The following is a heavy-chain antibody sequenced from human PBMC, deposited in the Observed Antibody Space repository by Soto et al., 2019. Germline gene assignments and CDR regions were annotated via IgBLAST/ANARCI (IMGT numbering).Heavy chain of an antibody. Sequence: EVQLVESGGGLVQPGGSLRLSCAASGFTFSSYWMSWVRQAPGTGLEWVANVKQDGSEKYYVNSVKGRFTISRDNAKNSLYLQMNSLRAEDTAVYYCARAPYGNYWYFDLWGRGTLVTVSS. V-gene: IGHV3-7*01. CDR3: ARAPYGNYWYFDL. CDR1: GFTFSSYW. D-gene: IGHD4-17*01. CDR2: VKQDGSEK. J-gene: IGHJ2*01.